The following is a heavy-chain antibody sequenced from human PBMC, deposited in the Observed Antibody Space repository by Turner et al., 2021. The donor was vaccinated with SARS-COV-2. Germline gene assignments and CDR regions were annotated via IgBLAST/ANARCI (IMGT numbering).Heavy chain of an antibody. CDR1: GFTFSGYA. CDR3: AKDRIVGATMGASRD. D-gene: IGHD1-26*01. J-gene: IGHJ4*02. CDR2: ISGSGDTT. Sequence: VQLLESGGGLEQPGGSLRLSWAASGFTFSGYAMCWVRQAPGKGLDWVAGISGSGDTTYYADSVKGRFTISRDNSKNTMYLQMNSLRAEDTAVYYCAKDRIVGATMGASRDWGQGILVTVSS. V-gene: IGHV3-23*01.